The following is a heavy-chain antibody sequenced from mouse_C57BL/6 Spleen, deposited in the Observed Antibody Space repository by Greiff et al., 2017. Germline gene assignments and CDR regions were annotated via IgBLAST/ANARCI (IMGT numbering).Heavy chain of an antibody. CDR1: GYAFTNYL. CDR2: INPGSGGT. J-gene: IGHJ4*01. Sequence: VQLQQSGAELVRPGTSVKVSCKASGYAFTNYLIEWVKQRPGQGLEWIGVINPGSGGTNYNEKFKGKATLTADKSSSTAYMQLSSLTSEYSAVYFCASEPYGHAMDYWGQGTSVTVSS. CDR3: ASEPYGHAMDY. D-gene: IGHD1-2*01. V-gene: IGHV1-54*01.